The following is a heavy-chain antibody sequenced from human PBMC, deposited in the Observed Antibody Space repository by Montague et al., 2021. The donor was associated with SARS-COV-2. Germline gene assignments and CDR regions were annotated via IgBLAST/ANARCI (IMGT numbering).Heavy chain of an antibody. CDR2: ISDSGST. J-gene: IGHJ6*02. V-gene: IGHV4-59*01. CDR1: GTSITSYY. CDR3: ARGCLSYFGAGSHCYGMDV. D-gene: IGHD3-10*01. Sequence: SETLSLTCSVSGTSITSYYWNWIRQPPGKGLEWIGYISDSGSTNYSPSLKSRVTMSVDTSKNQMSLKLTFVTAADTAVYYCARGCLSYFGAGSHCYGMDVWGQGTTVTVSS.